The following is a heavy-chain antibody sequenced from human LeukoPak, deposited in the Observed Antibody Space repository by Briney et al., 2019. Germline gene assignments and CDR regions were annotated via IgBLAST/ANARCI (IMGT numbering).Heavy chain of an antibody. CDR1: GASVPPNRAT. D-gene: IGHD1-26*01. Sequence: SQTLSLTCAISGASVPPNRATWPGLGQSPSRGLECLGRTYYRSKWYNDYAVSMKSRITINPDTSKNQFSLQLNSVTPEDTAVYYCARLVGASWFDSWGQGTLVTVSS. CDR2: TYYRSKWYN. J-gene: IGHJ5*01. V-gene: IGHV6-1*01. CDR3: ARLVGASWFDS.